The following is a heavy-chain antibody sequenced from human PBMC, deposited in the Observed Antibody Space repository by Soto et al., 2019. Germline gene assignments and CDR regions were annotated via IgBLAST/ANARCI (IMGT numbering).Heavy chain of an antibody. Sequence: SETLSLTCSVSGGSINSGDYYWSWIRQSPGKGLEWIGYIYYSGSTYYNPSLKSRSAISIDTSKNQFFLDVDSVTAADTAVYYCARLYTGYEAFDYWGQGTLVTVS. CDR1: GGSINSGDYY. D-gene: IGHD5-12*01. CDR3: ARLYTGYEAFDY. V-gene: IGHV4-30-4*01. J-gene: IGHJ4*02. CDR2: IYYSGST.